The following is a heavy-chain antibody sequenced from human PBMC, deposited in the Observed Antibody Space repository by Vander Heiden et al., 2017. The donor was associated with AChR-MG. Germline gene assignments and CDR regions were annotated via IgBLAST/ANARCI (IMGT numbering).Heavy chain of an antibody. CDR2: INPNSGGT. CDR1: GYTFTCYY. CDR3: AREEGIAAAGGYYYGMDV. Sequence: HVQLVHSGAEVKHPGASVKVFCQASGYTFTCYYRHWVRQAPGQGLEWMGWINPNSGGTNYAKKLKGRVTMTRDTSISTAYRELSRLRSEETAVYYCAREEGIAAAGGYYYGMDVWGQVSTITNSS. J-gene: IGHJ6*02. V-gene: IGHV1-2*02. D-gene: IGHD6-13*01.